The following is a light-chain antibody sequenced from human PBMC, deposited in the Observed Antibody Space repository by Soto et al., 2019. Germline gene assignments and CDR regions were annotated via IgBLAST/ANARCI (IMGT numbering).Light chain of an antibody. CDR1: RSDVGSYNL. J-gene: IGLJ7*01. CDR2: EGS. CDR3: CSYAGSSTPV. V-gene: IGLV2-23*01. Sequence: QSALTQPASVSGSPGQSITISCTGTRSDVGSYNLVSWYQQHPGKAPKLMIYEGSKRPSGVSNRFSGSKSGNTASLTISGLQAEDEADYYCCSYAGSSTPVFGGGTQLTVL.